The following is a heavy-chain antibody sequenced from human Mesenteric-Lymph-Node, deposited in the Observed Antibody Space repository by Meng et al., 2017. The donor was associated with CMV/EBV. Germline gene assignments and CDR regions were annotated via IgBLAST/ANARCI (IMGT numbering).Heavy chain of an antibody. V-gene: IGHV3-9*01. J-gene: IGHJ4*02. Sequence: SLKISCAASGFTFDDYAMHWVRQAPGKGLEWVSGISWNSGGIDYVDSVKGRFTISRDNAKNSLYLQMNSLRAEDTAVYYCAREQLVATFDYWGQGTLVTVSS. CDR2: ISWNSGGI. CDR3: AREQLVATFDY. CDR1: GFTFDDYA. D-gene: IGHD6-6*01.